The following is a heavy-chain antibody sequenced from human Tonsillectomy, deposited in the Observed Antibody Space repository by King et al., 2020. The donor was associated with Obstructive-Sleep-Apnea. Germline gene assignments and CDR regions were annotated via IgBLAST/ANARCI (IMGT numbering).Heavy chain of an antibody. D-gene: IGHD6-13*01. V-gene: IGHV4-34*01. J-gene: IGHJ4*02. Sequence: VQPQQWGAGLLKPSETLSLTCAVYGGSFSSYYWNWIRQPPGKGLEWIGEINHSGSTNYNPSLKSRVTISLDTSKNQFSLKLSSVTAADTAVYYCARGRASAAGKVLPSNYWGQGSLVTVSS. CDR2: INHSGST. CDR1: GGSFSSYY. CDR3: ARGRASAAGKVLPSNY.